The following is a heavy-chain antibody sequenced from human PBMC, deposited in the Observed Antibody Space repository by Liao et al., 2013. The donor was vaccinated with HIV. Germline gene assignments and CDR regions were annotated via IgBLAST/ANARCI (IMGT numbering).Heavy chain of an antibody. J-gene: IGHJ6*03. Sequence: QLQLQESGPGLVKPSETLSLACTVSGGSISGKTYYWGWIRQPPGKGLEWIGSIYYSGSTYYNPSLRSRVTISVDTSNNHFSLRLSSVTAADTAVYYCARVGMTTITGYYYYIDVWAKEPTVTVSS. CDR1: GGSISGKTYY. D-gene: IGHD2-21*02. CDR3: ARVGMTTITGYYYYIDV. CDR2: IYYSGST. V-gene: IGHV4-39*07.